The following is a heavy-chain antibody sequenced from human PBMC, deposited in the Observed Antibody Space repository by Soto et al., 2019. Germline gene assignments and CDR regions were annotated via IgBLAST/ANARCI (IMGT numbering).Heavy chain of an antibody. CDR1: GYTLTELS. D-gene: IGHD3-10*01. CDR3: ARDGITMVRGVFDY. V-gene: IGHV1-24*01. CDR2: FDPEDGET. J-gene: IGHJ4*02. Sequence: VASVKVSCKVSGYTLTELSMHWVRQAPGKGLEWMGGFDPEDGETIYAQKFQGRVTMTEDTSTDTAYMELSSLRSEDTAVYYCARDGITMVRGVFDYWGQGTLVTVSS.